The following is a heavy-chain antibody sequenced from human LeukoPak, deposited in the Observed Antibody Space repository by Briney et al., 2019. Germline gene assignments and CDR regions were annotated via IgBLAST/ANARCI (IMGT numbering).Heavy chain of an antibody. Sequence: GGSLRLSCAASGFTFDDYGMHWVRQAPGKGLEWVAFIRYDGSNKYYADSVKGRFTISRDNSKNTLYLQMNSLRAEDTAVYYCAQDQRPRFDYWGQGTLVTVSS. V-gene: IGHV3-30*02. D-gene: IGHD3-10*01. CDR1: GFTFDDYG. CDR3: AQDQRPRFDY. J-gene: IGHJ4*02. CDR2: IRYDGSNK.